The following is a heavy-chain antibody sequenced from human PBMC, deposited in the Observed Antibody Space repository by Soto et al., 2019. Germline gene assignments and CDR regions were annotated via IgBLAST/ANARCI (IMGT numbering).Heavy chain of an antibody. CDR1: GFTFSSYA. D-gene: IGHD6-6*01. J-gene: IGHJ4*02. CDR2: ISYDGSNK. Sequence: QVQLVESGGGVVQPGRSLRLSCAASGFTFSSYAMHWVRQAPGKGLEWVAVISYDGSNKYYADSVKGRFTISRDNSKNPLYRQMNSLRAEDTAVYYCARDQAARYYCDYWGQGTLVTVSS. CDR3: ARDQAARYYCDY. V-gene: IGHV3-30-3*01.